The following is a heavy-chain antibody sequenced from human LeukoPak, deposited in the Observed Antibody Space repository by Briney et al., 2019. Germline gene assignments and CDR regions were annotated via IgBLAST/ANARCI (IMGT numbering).Heavy chain of an antibody. J-gene: IGHJ5*02. V-gene: IGHV3-30*14. CDR3: ARYGGADNWFDP. CDR1: GFTFSSYA. D-gene: IGHD4-23*01. CDR2: IRYDGSNK. Sequence: GGSLRLSCAASGFTFSSYAMHWVRQAPGKGLEWVAFIRYDGSNKYYADSVKGRFTISRDNSKNTLYLQMNSLRAEDTAMYYCARYGGADNWFDPWGQGTLVTVSS.